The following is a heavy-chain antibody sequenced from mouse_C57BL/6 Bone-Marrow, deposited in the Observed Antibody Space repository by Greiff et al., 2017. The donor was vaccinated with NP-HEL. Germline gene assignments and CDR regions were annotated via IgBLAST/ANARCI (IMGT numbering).Heavy chain of an antibody. D-gene: IGHD1-1*01. J-gene: IGHJ2*01. V-gene: IGHV1-80*01. Sequence: VKLQQSGAELVKPGASVKISCKASGYAFSSYWMNWVKQRPGKGLEWIGQIYPGDGDTNYNGKFKGKATLTADKSSSTAYMQLSSLTSEDSAVYFCASGNYYGPFDYWGQGTTLTVSS. CDR2: IYPGDGDT. CDR3: ASGNYYGPFDY. CDR1: GYAFSSYW.